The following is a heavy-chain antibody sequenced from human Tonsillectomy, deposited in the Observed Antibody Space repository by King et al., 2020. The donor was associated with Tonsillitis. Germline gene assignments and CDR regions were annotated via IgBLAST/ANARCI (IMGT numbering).Heavy chain of an antibody. CDR2: ISNSSSYI. V-gene: IGHV3-21*01. Sequence: VQLVESGGGLVKPGGSLRLSCAASGFTFSSYSMNWVRQAPGKGLEWVSSISNSSSYIYYADSVKGRFTISRDNAKNSLYLQMNSLRAEDTAVYYCARDQPITMIVVAHNWFDPWGQGTLVTVSS. D-gene: IGHD3-22*01. CDR3: ARDQPITMIVVAHNWFDP. J-gene: IGHJ5*02. CDR1: GFTFSSYS.